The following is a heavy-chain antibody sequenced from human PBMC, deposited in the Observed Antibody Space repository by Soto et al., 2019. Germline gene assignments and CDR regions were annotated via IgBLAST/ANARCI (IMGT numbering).Heavy chain of an antibody. J-gene: IGHJ4*02. V-gene: IGHV3-74*01. D-gene: IGHD4-17*01. CDR3: ARESNHGDFSI. Sequence: PGGSLRLSCAASEFTFSSYWMNWVRQGPGKGLVWVSRINSDGSSTTYADPVKGRFTISRDNAKNTLFLQMSSLRAEDTAVYYCARESNHGDFSIWGLGTLVTVSS. CDR1: EFTFSSYW. CDR2: INSDGSST.